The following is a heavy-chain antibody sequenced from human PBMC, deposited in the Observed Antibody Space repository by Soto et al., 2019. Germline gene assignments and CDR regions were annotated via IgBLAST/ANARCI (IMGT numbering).Heavy chain of an antibody. CDR1: GGSISSGGYY. D-gene: IGHD3-22*01. CDR2: IYYSGST. Sequence: PSETLSLTCTVSGGSISSGGYYWSWIRQHPGKGLEWIGYIYYSGSTYYNPSLKSRVTISVDTSKNQFSLKLSSVTAADTAVYYCARDSTYYESSGRHNWFDPWCQGTLVTVSS. J-gene: IGHJ5*02. CDR3: ARDSTYYESSGRHNWFDP. V-gene: IGHV4-31*03.